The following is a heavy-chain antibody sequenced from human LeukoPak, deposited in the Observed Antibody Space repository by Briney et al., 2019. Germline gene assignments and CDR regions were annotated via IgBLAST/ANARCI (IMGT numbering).Heavy chain of an antibody. CDR1: GFTFRSFW. D-gene: IGHD3-22*01. Sequence: GGSLRLSCAVSGFTFRSFWMSWVRQAPGKGLEWVANIKQDGSQTYYVDSVKGRFTISRDNAKNSLYLQMISLRAEDTAVYYCARDSSPYDSSGYFDAYDIWGQGTMVTVSS. V-gene: IGHV3-7*01. CDR2: IKQDGSQT. CDR3: ARDSSPYDSSGYFDAYDI. J-gene: IGHJ3*02.